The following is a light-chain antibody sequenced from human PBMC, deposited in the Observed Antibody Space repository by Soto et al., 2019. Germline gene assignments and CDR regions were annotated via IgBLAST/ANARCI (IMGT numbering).Light chain of an antibody. J-gene: IGLJ3*02. CDR1: SSNIGRNT. V-gene: IGLV1-44*01. CDR3: AAWDDSMYGRV. Sequence: QSVLTHPPSASGTPGQRVTIPCSGSSSNIGRNTVNCEQQLPGTAPKLLIYSNNQRPSGVPDRFSGSQSGTSAALASRGLQSEDEADYYCAAWDDSMYGRVFGGGTMVTVL. CDR2: SNN.